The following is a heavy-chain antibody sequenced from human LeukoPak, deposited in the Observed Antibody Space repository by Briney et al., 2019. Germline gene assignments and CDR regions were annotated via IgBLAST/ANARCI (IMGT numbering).Heavy chain of an antibody. CDR1: GYTFTSYY. D-gene: IGHD3-22*01. Sequence: ASVKVSCKASGYTFTSYYMHWVRQAPGQGLEWMGIINPSGGSTSYAQKFQGRVTMTRDTPTSTVYMELSSLRSEDTAVYYCARDPTTYYYDSSVAFDIWGQGTMVTVSS. V-gene: IGHV1-46*01. J-gene: IGHJ3*02. CDR2: INPSGGST. CDR3: ARDPTTYYYDSSVAFDI.